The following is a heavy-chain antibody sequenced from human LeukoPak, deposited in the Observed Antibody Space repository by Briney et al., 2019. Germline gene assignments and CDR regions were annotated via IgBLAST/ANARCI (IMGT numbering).Heavy chain of an antibody. CDR3: AKALIPFYYGSGSYPLDN. CDR1: GFTFSSYA. V-gene: IGHV3-23*01. D-gene: IGHD3-10*01. CDR2: ISGSGGST. Sequence: GGSLRLSCAASGFTFSSYAMSWVRQAPGKGLEGVSAISGSGGSTYYPDSVKGRFTISRDSSKNTLYLQMNSLRAEDTAVYYCAKALIPFYYGSGSYPLDNWGQGTLVTVSS. J-gene: IGHJ4*02.